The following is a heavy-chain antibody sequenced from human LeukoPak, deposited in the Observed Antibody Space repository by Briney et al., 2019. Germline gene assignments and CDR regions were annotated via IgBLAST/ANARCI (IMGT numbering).Heavy chain of an antibody. CDR3: AKENYDSSGYTQSDY. J-gene: IGHJ4*02. Sequence: GGSLRLSCAASGFTFSSYAMHWVRQAPGKGLEWVAVISYDGSIKYYADSVKGRFTISRDNSKNTLYLQMNSLRAEDTAVYYCAKENYDSSGYTQSDYWGQGTLVTVSS. D-gene: IGHD3-22*01. V-gene: IGHV3-30-3*01. CDR1: GFTFSSYA. CDR2: ISYDGSIK.